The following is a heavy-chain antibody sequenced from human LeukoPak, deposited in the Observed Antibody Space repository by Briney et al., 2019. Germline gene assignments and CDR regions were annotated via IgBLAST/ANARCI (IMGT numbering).Heavy chain of an antibody. Sequence: GGSLSLSCAASGFTFSDYYMSWIRQAPGKGLEWVSYISSSGSTIYYADSVKGRFTISRDNAKNSLYLQMNSLRAEDTAVYYCARDMGYSSSWYVGYFDYWGQGTLVTVSS. D-gene: IGHD6-13*01. V-gene: IGHV3-11*01. CDR3: ARDMGYSSSWYVGYFDY. J-gene: IGHJ4*02. CDR2: ISSSGSTI. CDR1: GFTFSDYY.